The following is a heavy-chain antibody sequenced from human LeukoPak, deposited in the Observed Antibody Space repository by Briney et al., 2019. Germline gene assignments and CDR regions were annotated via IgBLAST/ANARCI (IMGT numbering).Heavy chain of an antibody. CDR2: INWNGGST. CDR3: ARDRIWSGYYREADWFDP. D-gene: IGHD3-3*01. V-gene: IGHV3-20*04. J-gene: IGHJ5*02. CDR1: GVTFDDDG. Sequence: GGSLRLSCADSGVTFDDDGMSWGRQAQGKGMEWVSGINWNGGSTVYADSVKGRFNIYRDNAKNSLYVQMNSLRAEDTALYYCARDRIWSGYYREADWFDPWGQGTLVTVSS.